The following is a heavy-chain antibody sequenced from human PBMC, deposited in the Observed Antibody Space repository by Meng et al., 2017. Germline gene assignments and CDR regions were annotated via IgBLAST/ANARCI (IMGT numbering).Heavy chain of an antibody. J-gene: IGHJ4*02. CDR3: ARRGIAARPFYY. CDR1: GGSFSGYY. V-gene: IGHV4-34*01. D-gene: IGHD6-6*01. Sequence: VQLQQWGAGLLKPSETLSLPCAGYGGSFSGYYWSWIRQPPGKGLEWIGEINHSGSTNYNPSLKSRVTISVDTSKNQFSLKLSSVTAADTAVYYCARRGIAARPFYYWGQGTLVTVSS. CDR2: INHSGST.